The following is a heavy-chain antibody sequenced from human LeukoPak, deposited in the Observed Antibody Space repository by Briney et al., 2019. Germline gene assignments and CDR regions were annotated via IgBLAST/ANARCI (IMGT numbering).Heavy chain of an antibody. CDR2: IYSDGSRT. CDR1: GFTLSSNW. CDR3: AREGYGLGYYMDV. J-gene: IGHJ6*03. D-gene: IGHD4-17*01. Sequence: GGSLRLSCAGSGFTLSSNWMHWVRQAPGKGLVWVSRIYSDGSRTNYADSVKGRFTISGDNAKNTQYLQMNSLRAEDTALYYCAREGYGLGYYMDVWGKGTTVTVSS. V-gene: IGHV3-74*01.